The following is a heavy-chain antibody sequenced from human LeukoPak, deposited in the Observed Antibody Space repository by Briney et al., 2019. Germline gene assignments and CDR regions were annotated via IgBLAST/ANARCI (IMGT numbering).Heavy chain of an antibody. CDR2: IYYSGST. Sequence: SETLSLTCAVYGGSFSGYYWSWIRQPPGKGLEWIAYIYYSGSTNYNPSLKSRVTISVDTSKNQFSLKLSSVTAADTAVYYCARMVRGVTIDYWGQGTLVTVSS. J-gene: IGHJ4*02. D-gene: IGHD3-10*01. V-gene: IGHV4-59*01. CDR3: ARMVRGVTIDY. CDR1: GGSFSGYY.